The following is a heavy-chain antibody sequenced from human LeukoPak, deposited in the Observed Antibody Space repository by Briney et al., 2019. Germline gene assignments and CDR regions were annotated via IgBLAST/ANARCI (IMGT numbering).Heavy chain of an antibody. CDR1: GGPMKRSS. Sequence: SETLSHSCTVSGGPMKRSSGSWIRQPAGEGLEWLGLIYASGTTNYNPSLNSRVTMSVDTSTHQFSLRLASVTAADTAVYYGARVVDRFGCNYGIAEYFHYGGAGDLVSVSS. D-gene: IGHD5-18*01. CDR2: IYASGTT. V-gene: IGHV4-4*07. CDR3: ARVVDRFGCNYGIAEYFHY. J-gene: IGHJ4*02.